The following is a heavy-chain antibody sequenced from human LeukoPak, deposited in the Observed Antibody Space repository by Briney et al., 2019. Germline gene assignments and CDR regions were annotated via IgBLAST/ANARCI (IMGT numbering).Heavy chain of an antibody. CDR2: INHSGST. CDR3: ARDPYCSGGSCDY. V-gene: IGHV4-34*01. Sequence: SETLSLTCAVYGGSFSGYYWSWIRQPPGKGLEWIGEINHSGSTNYNPSLKSRVTISVDTSKNQFSLKLSSVTAADTAVYYCARDPYCSGGSCDYWGQGTLVTVSS. D-gene: IGHD2-15*01. CDR1: GGSFSGYY. J-gene: IGHJ4*02.